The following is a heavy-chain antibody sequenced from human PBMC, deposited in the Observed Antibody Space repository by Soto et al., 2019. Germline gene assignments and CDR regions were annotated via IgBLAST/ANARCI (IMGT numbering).Heavy chain of an antibody. Sequence: TPSITRTVHGESLNRDVYYYAWIRQPPGKGLEWIGYIYYSGSTYYNPSLKSRVTISVDTSKNQFSLKLSSVTAADTAVLIWGRARSIVFDVRGQ. CDR1: GESLNRDVYY. CDR2: IYYSGST. V-gene: IGHV4-30-4*08. CDR3: GRARSIVFDV. J-gene: IGHJ6*01. D-gene: IGHD2-15*01.